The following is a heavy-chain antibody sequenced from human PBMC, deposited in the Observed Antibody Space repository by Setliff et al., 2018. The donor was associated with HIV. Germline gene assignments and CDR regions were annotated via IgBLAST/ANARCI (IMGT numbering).Heavy chain of an antibody. D-gene: IGHD6-19*01. CDR1: GYTFTTYS. CDR3: AKEAVAGPGSDY. CDR2: INTKTGNP. V-gene: IGHV7-4-1*02. Sequence: ASVKVSCKASGYTFTTYSMNWVRQAPGQGLEWMGWINTKTGNPTYAQGFTGRFVFSVDTSVNTAYLQISSLKAEDTAVYYCAKEAVAGPGSDYWGQGTLVTVSS. J-gene: IGHJ4*02.